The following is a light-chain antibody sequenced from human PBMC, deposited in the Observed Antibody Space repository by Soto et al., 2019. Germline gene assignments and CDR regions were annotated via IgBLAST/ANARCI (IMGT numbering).Light chain of an antibody. J-gene: IGLJ2*01. CDR3: ASYGGRDDMI. V-gene: IGLV2-8*01. CDR1: SSDVGGYDR. CDR2: GVT. Sequence: QSVLTQPPSASGSPGQSVTISCTGTSSDVGGYDRVSWFQQHPGKAPKLIIYGVTGRISGVPYRFSGSKSGNTASLTVSGLQAEDEADYFCASYGGRDDMIFGGATKLTVL.